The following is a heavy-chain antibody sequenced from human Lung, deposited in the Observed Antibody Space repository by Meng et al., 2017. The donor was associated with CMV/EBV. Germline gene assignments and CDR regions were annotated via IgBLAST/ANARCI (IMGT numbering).Heavy chain of an antibody. Sequence: GEXXTISCVVSGFTLNNNAMTWVRQAPGKGLEWVSTIVGSGRTTYYADSVKGRFTISRDSSKNTLYLEMNSLRAEDTAVYYCATSSLRGRITIFGVVFPPDAXGQGXLVTVSS. J-gene: IGHJ5*01. CDR1: GFTLNNNA. V-gene: IGHV3-23*01. CDR2: IVGSGRTT. CDR3: ATSSLRGRITIFGVVFPPDA. D-gene: IGHD3-3*01.